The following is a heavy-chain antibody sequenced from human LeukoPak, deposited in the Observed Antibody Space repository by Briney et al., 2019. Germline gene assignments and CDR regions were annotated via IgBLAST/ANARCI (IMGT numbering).Heavy chain of an antibody. CDR1: GSTFTSHW. D-gene: IGHD2-2*01. CDR3: ATPTTGCSSTSCYLLF. Sequence: GESLQISCKDSGSTFTSHWIGWVRQMPGKGLEWMGVIYPADSETTYSPSFQGQVTISADKSISTAYLQWSSLKASDTAMYYCATPTTGCSSTSCYLLFWGQGTLATVSS. CDR2: IYPADSET. J-gene: IGHJ4*02. V-gene: IGHV5-51*01.